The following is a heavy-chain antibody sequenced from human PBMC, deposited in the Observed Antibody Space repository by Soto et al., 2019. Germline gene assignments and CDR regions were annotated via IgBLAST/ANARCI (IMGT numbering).Heavy chain of an antibody. CDR2: IKQDGSEK. J-gene: IGHJ6*02. D-gene: IGHD5-18*01. V-gene: IGHV3-7*05. Sequence: GGSLRLSCAASGFTFSSYWMSWVRQAPGKGLEWVANIKQDGSEKYYVDSVKGRFTISRDNAKNSLYLQMNSLRAEDTAVYYCAVSLDTVMVYYYGMDVWGQGTTVTVSS. CDR1: GFTFSSYW. CDR3: AVSLDTVMVYYYGMDV.